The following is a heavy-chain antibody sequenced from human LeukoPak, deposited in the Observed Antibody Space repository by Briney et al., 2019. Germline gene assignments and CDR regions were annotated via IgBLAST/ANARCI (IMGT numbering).Heavy chain of an antibody. D-gene: IGHD3-10*01. CDR3: ARDGGGFDL. V-gene: IGHV4-59*01. Sequence: PSETPSLTCTVSGGSISSYYWSWIRQPPGKGLEWIGYIYDSGSTKYNPSLKSRVNTSVDTSKNQFSLKLRSVTAADTAVYFCARDGGGFDLWGRGTLVTVSS. J-gene: IGHJ2*01. CDR2: IYDSGST. CDR1: GGSISSYY.